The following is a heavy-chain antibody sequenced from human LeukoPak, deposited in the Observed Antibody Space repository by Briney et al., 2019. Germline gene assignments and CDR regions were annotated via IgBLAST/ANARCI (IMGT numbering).Heavy chain of an antibody. CDR1: GYTFTIYN. D-gene: IGHD6-13*01. CDR2: MNPNSGNT. CDR3: ARAASYSSSGKTRKNYYFDY. Sequence: GASVKVSCKASGYTFTIYNFNWVRQPTGQGLGWMGWMNPNSGNTGYAQKFQGRVTMTRNTSISTAYMELSSLRSEDTAVYYCARAASYSSSGKTRKNYYFDYWGREPWSPSPQ. J-gene: IGHJ4*02. V-gene: IGHV1-8*01.